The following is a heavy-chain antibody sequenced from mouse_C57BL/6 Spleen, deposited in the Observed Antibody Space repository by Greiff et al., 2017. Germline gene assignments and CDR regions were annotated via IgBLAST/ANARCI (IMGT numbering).Heavy chain of an antibody. CDR2: IYPRSGNT. CDR3: SKDEITTVPFVF. V-gene: IGHV1-81*01. CDR1: GYTFTSYG. J-gene: IGHJ2*01. D-gene: IGHD1-1*01. Sequence: QVQLQQSGAELARPGASVKLSCKASGYTFTSYGISWVKQRTGQGLEWIGEIYPRSGNTYYNEKFKGKATLTADKSSSTAYMELRSLTSEDSAVYFCSKDEITTVPFVFWGRGTTLTVSS.